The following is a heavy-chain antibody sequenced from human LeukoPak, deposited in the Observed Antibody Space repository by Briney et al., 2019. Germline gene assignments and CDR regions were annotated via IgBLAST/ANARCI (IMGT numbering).Heavy chain of an antibody. J-gene: IGHJ6*02. V-gene: IGHV1-2*02. CDR2: TNPNSGGT. CDR3: AREVSIAAPSSDYYYGMDV. D-gene: IGHD6-13*01. Sequence: ASVKVSCKASGYTFTGYYMHWVRQAPGQGLEWTGWTNPNSGGTNYAQKFQGRVTMTRDTSISTAYMELSRLRSDDTAVYYCAREVSIAAPSSDYYYGMDVWGQGTTVTVSS. CDR1: GYTFTGYY.